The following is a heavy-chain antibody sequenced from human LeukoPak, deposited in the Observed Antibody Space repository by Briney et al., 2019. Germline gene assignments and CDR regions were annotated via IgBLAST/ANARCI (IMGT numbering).Heavy chain of an antibody. V-gene: IGHV4-38-2*02. D-gene: IGHD3-10*01. J-gene: IGHJ4*02. CDR3: ARDPQAGSGRG. Sequence: KPSETLSLTCTVSGYSISSGYYWGWIRQPPGKGLEWIGSIYHSGSTYYNPSLKSRVTISVDTSKNQFSLKLSSVTAADTAVYYCARDPQAGSGRGWGQGTLVTVSS. CDR1: GYSISSGYY. CDR2: IYHSGST.